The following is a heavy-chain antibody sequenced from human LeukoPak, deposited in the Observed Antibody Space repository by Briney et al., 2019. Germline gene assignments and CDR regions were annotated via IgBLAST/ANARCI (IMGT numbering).Heavy chain of an antibody. J-gene: IGHJ4*02. Sequence: ASVKVSCKASGGTFSSYAISWVRQAPGQGLEWMGGIIPNFGIANYAQKFQGRVTITADKSTSTAYMELSSLRSEDTAVYYCARDEGAYCGGDCYSYFDYWGQGTLVTVSS. CDR3: ARDEGAYCGGDCYSYFDY. V-gene: IGHV1-69*10. D-gene: IGHD2-21*02. CDR2: IIPNFGIA. CDR1: GGTFSSYA.